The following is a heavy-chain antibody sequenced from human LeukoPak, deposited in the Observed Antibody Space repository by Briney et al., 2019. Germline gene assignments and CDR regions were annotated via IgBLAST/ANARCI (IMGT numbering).Heavy chain of an antibody. D-gene: IGHD2/OR15-2a*01. V-gene: IGHV3-30-3*01. CDR1: GFTFSGFTFSSYA. CDR2: VSNDDSIK. Sequence: PGGSLRLSCAASGFTFSGFTFSSYAMHWVRQAPGKGLEWVAVVSNDDSIKYYAESLKGRLTISGDNSKNTLYLQMNDLRHEDTAVYYCAKDENPRDYNYSGMDVWGQGTTVTVSS. J-gene: IGHJ6*02. CDR3: AKDENPRDYNYSGMDV.